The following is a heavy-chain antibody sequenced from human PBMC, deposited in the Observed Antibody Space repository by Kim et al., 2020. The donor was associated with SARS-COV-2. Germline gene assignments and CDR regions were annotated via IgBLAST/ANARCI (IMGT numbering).Heavy chain of an antibody. Sequence: SETLSLTCTVSGGSISSYYWSWIRQPPGKGLEWIGYIYYSGSTNYNPSLKSRVTISVDTSKNQFSLKLSSVTAADTAVYYCARVHYDSPGFDPWGQGTLVTVSS. CDR1: GGSISSYY. D-gene: IGHD3-22*01. CDR3: ARVHYDSPGFDP. V-gene: IGHV4-59*13. CDR2: IYYSGST. J-gene: IGHJ5*02.